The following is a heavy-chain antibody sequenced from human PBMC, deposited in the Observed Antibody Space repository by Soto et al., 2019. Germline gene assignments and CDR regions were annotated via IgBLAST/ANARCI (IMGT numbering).Heavy chain of an antibody. D-gene: IGHD3-10*01. Sequence: GGSLRLSCAASGFTFSSYAMSWVRQAPGKGLEWVSAISGSGGSTYYADSVKGRFTISRDNSKNTLYLQMNSLRAEDTAVYYCAKGVVRYTYYYGMDVWGQGTTVTVSS. V-gene: IGHV3-23*01. J-gene: IGHJ6*02. CDR2: ISGSGGST. CDR3: AKGVVRYTYYYGMDV. CDR1: GFTFSSYA.